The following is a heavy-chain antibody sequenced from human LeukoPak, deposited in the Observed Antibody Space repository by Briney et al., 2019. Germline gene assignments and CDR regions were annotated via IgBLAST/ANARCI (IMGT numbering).Heavy chain of an antibody. CDR2: IIPILGIA. J-gene: IGHJ4*02. V-gene: IGHV1-69*04. CDR1: GGTFSSCA. D-gene: IGHD6-6*01. Sequence: SVKVSCKASGGTFSSCAISWVRQAPGQGLEWMGRIIPILGIANYAQKFQGRVTITADKSTSTAYMELSSLRSEDTAVYYCARSGAARPHDYWGQGTLVTVSS. CDR3: ARSGAARPHDY.